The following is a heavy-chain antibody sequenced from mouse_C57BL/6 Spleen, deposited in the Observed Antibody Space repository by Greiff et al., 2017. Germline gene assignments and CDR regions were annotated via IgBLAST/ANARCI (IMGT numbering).Heavy chain of an antibody. CDR1: GYTFTSYD. CDR2: IYPRDGST. Sequence: VQGVESGPELVKPGASVKLSCKASGYTFTSYDINWVKQRPGQGLEWIGWIYPRDGSTKYNEKFQGKATLTVDTSSSTAYMELHSLTSEDSAVYFCARSNWDWYFDVWGTGTTVTVSS. D-gene: IGHD4-1*01. CDR3: ARSNWDWYFDV. J-gene: IGHJ1*03. V-gene: IGHV1-85*01.